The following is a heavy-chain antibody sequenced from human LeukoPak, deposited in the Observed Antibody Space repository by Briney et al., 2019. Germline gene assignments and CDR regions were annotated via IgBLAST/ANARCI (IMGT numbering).Heavy chain of an antibody. CDR3: ARATAMVTGVMGDY. J-gene: IGHJ4*02. Sequence: ASVKVSCKASGYTFTGYYMHWVRQAPGQGLEWMGWINPNSGGTNYAQKLQGRVTMTTDTSTSTAYMELRSLRSDDTAVYYCARATAMVTGVMGDYWGQGTLVTVSS. D-gene: IGHD5-18*01. CDR1: GYTFTGYY. V-gene: IGHV1-2*02. CDR2: INPNSGGT.